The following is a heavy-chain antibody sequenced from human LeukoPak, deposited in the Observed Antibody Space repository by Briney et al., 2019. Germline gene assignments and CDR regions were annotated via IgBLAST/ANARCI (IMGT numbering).Heavy chain of an antibody. CDR1: GGSVSGYY. Sequence: PSETLSLTCAVYGGSVSGYYWSWIRRLPGKGLEWIGEINHSGSTNYNPSLKSRVTISVDTSKNQFSLKLSSVTAADTAVYYCARSPIYDSSGYYYVGSYYYYMDVWGKGTTVTVSS. J-gene: IGHJ6*03. V-gene: IGHV4-34*01. CDR2: INHSGST. D-gene: IGHD3-22*01. CDR3: ARSPIYDSSGYYYVGSYYYYMDV.